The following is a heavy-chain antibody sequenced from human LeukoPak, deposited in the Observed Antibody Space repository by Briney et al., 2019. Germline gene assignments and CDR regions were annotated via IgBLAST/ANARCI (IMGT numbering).Heavy chain of an antibody. CDR3: ARDRIAVADVPVVGY. V-gene: IGHV1-18*01. J-gene: IGHJ4*02. CDR1: GYTFTSYG. Sequence: ASVKVSCKASGYTFTSYGISWVRQAPGQGLEWMGWISAYNGNTNYAQKLQGRVTMTTDTSTSTAYMELRSLRSDDTAVYYCARDRIAVADVPVVGYWGQGTLVTVSS. CDR2: ISAYNGNT. D-gene: IGHD6-19*01.